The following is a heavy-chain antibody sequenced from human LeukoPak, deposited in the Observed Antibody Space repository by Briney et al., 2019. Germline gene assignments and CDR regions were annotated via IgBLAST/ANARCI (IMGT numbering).Heavy chain of an antibody. Sequence: SETLSLTCTVSGGSISSYYWSWIRQPPGKGLEWIGYVYYSGSTNYNPSLKSRVTISVGTSKNQFSLKLSSVTAADTAVYYCARAGYYDSSGYPFDYWGQGTLVTVSS. J-gene: IGHJ4*02. CDR3: ARAGYYDSSGYPFDY. CDR1: GGSISSYY. D-gene: IGHD3-22*01. V-gene: IGHV4-59*01. CDR2: VYYSGST.